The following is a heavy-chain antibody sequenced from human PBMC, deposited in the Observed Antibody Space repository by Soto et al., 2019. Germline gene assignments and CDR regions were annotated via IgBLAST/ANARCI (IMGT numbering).Heavy chain of an antibody. Sequence: QVQLVESGGGVVQPGRSLRLSCAASGFTFSSYGMHWVRQAPGKGLEWVAVISYDGSNKYYADSVKGRFTISRDNSKNTLYLQMNGLRAEDTAVYYCAKDPDGRDYGDYVFWGQGTLVTVSS. CDR2: ISYDGSNK. CDR3: AKDPDGRDYGDYVF. J-gene: IGHJ4*02. D-gene: IGHD4-17*01. CDR1: GFTFSSYG. V-gene: IGHV3-30*18.